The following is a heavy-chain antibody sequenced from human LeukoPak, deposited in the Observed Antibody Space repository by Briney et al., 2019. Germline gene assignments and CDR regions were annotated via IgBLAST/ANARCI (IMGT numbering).Heavy chain of an antibody. CDR1: GFTFSSYA. D-gene: IGHD2-15*01. J-gene: IGHJ4*02. Sequence: GGSLRLSCAASGFTFSSYAMSWVRQAPGKGLEWVAFIRSSGSLIYYAESVKGRFTISRDNSRNTLYLHMNSLRAEDTAVYYCARVFSVVVAADYWGQGTLVTVSS. CDR2: IRSSGSLI. V-gene: IGHV3-23*01. CDR3: ARVFSVVVAADY.